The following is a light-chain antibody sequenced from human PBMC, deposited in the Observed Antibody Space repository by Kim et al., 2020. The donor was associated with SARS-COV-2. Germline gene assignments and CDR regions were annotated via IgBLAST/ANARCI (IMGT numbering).Light chain of an antibody. CDR2: QDS. CDR3: QAWDSSTVV. V-gene: IGLV3-1*01. CDR1: KLGDNY. J-gene: IGLJ2*01. Sequence: VSPGQTVSITCSGDKLGDNYACWYQQKPGRSPVLVLYQDSKRPSGIPERFSGSNSGNTATLTISGTQAMDEADYYCQAWDSSTVVFGGGTQLTVL.